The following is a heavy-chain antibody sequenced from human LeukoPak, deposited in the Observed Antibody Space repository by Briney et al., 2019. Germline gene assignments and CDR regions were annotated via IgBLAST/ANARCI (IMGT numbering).Heavy chain of an antibody. Sequence: GGSLRLSCAASGFTVSSNYMSWVLQAPGKGLEWVSVIYSGGSTYYADSVKGRFTISRDNSKNTLYLQMNSLRAEDTAVYYCARHNTGYSDSSGGYYFDYWGQGTLVTVSS. V-gene: IGHV3-66*04. J-gene: IGHJ4*02. CDR3: ARHNTGYSDSSGGYYFDY. CDR1: GFTVSSNY. CDR2: IYSGGST. D-gene: IGHD6-19*01.